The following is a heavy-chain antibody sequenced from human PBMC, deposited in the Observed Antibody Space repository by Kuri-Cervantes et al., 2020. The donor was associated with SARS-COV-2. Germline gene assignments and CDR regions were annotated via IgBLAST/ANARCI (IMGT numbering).Heavy chain of an antibody. D-gene: IGHD3-3*01. J-gene: IGHJ6*02. V-gene: IGHV3-13*01. CDR1: GFTFSSYD. CDR3: ARAPEPYYDFWSGLYYYYYYGMDV. Sequence: GESLKISCAASGFTFSSYDMHWVRQATGKGLEWVSAIGTAGDTYYPGSVKGRFTISRENAKNSLYPQMNSLRAEDTAVYYCARAPEPYYDFWSGLYYYYYYGMDVWGQGTTVTVSS. CDR2: IGTAGDT.